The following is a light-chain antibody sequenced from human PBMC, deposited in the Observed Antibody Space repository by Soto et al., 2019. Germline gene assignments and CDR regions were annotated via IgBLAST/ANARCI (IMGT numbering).Light chain of an antibody. CDR1: QSVSSSY. Sequence: LTRSPGNLSLSPGERATLSCRASQSVSSSYLAWYQQKPGQAPRPLIYGASSRAIGIPDRFSGSGSGTDFTLTISRLEPEDFAVYYCQQYGSSPWTFGQGTKVDIK. J-gene: IGKJ1*01. CDR2: GAS. V-gene: IGKV3-20*01. CDR3: QQYGSSPWT.